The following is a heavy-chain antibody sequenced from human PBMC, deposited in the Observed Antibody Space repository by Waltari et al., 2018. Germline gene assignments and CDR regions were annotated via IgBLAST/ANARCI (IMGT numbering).Heavy chain of an antibody. CDR3: ARDSVEYCSGGSCYSSYYYYMDV. CDR1: GYTFTSYG. J-gene: IGHJ6*03. Sequence: QVQLVQSGAEVKKPGASVKVSCKASGYTFTSYGISWVRQAPGQGLEWMGWISAYNGNTNYAQKLQGRVTMTTDTSTSTAYMELRSLRSDDTAVYYCARDSVEYCSGGSCYSSYYYYMDVWGKGTTVTVSS. D-gene: IGHD2-15*01. V-gene: IGHV1-18*01. CDR2: ISAYNGNT.